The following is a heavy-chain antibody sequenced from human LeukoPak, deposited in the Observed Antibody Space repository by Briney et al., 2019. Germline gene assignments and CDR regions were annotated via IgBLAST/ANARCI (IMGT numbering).Heavy chain of an antibody. D-gene: IGHD6-13*01. CDR2: IYYSGST. CDR3: ARDYGSSWFYTDAFDI. CDR1: GGSISSYY. J-gene: IGHJ3*02. Sequence: SETLSLTCTVSGGSISSYYWSWIRQPPGKGLEWIGYIYYSGSTNYNPSLKSRVTISVDTSKNQFSLKLSSVTAADTAVYYCARDYGSSWFYTDAFDIWGQGTMVTVSS. V-gene: IGHV4-59*01.